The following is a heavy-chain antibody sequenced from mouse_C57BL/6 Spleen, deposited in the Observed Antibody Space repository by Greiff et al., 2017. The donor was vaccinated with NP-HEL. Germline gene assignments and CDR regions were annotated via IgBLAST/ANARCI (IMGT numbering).Heavy chain of an antibody. CDR3: AKTPGSSYVWYFDV. D-gene: IGHD1-1*01. Sequence: QVQLQQSGPGLVQPSQSLSITCTVSGFSLTSYGVHWVRQSPGKGLEWLGVIWRGGSTDYNAAFMSRLSITKDNSKSQVFFTMNSLQADDTDIYYCAKTPGSSYVWYFDVWGTGTTVTVSS. J-gene: IGHJ1*03. V-gene: IGHV2-5*01. CDR2: IWRGGST. CDR1: GFSLTSYG.